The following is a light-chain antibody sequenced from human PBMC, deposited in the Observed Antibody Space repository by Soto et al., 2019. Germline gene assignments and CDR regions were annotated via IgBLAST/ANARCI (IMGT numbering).Light chain of an antibody. CDR2: GAS. V-gene: IGKV3-15*01. CDR3: QQYNNWPLMYT. Sequence: EIVMTQSPATLSVSPGERATLSCRASQSVSSNLAWYQQKPGQAPRLLLYGASTRATGIPARFSGSGSGTEFTLNISSLQSEDFAVYYCQQYNNWPLMYTFGQGTKLEIK. CDR1: QSVSSN. J-gene: IGKJ2*01.